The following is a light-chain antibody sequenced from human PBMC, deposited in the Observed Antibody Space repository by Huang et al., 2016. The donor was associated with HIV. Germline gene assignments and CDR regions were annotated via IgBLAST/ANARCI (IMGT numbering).Light chain of an antibody. Sequence: DIQMTQSPSSLSASVGERVTISCRASRSVRSDVSWYQLRPGKAPKRLIHSASTLQSGVPSRFSGRGSGTDFTFTISRLQPEDFATYYCQQSYSTPHTFGGGTKVDI. CDR3: QQSYSTPHT. V-gene: IGKV1-39*01. CDR1: RSVRSD. CDR2: SAS. J-gene: IGKJ4*01.